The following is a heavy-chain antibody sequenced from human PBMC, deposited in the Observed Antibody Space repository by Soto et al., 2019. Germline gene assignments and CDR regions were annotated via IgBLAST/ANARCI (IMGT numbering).Heavy chain of an antibody. CDR3: AKVLHYYGSGSYLAFDI. D-gene: IGHD3-10*01. CDR2: ISYDGSNK. CDR1: GFTFSSYG. Sequence: GGSLRLSCAASGFTFSSYGMHWVRQAPGKGLEWVAVISYDGSNKYYADSVKGRFTISRDNSKNTLYLQMNSLRAEDTAVYYYAKVLHYYGSGSYLAFDIWGQGTMVTVSS. J-gene: IGHJ3*02. V-gene: IGHV3-30*18.